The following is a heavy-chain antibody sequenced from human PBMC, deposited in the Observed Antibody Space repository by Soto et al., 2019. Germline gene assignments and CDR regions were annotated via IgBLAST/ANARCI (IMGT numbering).Heavy chain of an antibody. V-gene: IGHV3-7*05. Sequence: EVHLVESGGGLVQPGGSLTLSCAASEFAFSSYWMTWVRQAPGKGLEWVANISKDGSQRSYLDSVRGRFTISRDNSKNSLYLQMNSLRAEDTALYFCARDVSPGSSGLYFDAFDIWGQGTMVTVSS. D-gene: IGHD6-25*01. CDR3: ARDVSPGSSGLYFDAFDI. CDR2: ISKDGSQR. CDR1: EFAFSSYW. J-gene: IGHJ3*02.